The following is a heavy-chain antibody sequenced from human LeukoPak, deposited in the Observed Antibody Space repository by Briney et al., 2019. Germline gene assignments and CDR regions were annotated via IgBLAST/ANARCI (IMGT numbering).Heavy chain of an antibody. V-gene: IGHV5-10-1*01. J-gene: IGHJ3*02. D-gene: IGHD3-10*01. CDR2: IDPSDSHT. Sequence: GESLKISCKGSGYSFMNYWITWVRQMPGKGLEWMGRIDPSDSHTTYSPSFQGHVTISADKSISTASLQWSSLKASDTAIYYCARHGPPYYYGAGSFDPFDIWGQGTMVTVSS. CDR3: ARHGPPYYYGAGSFDPFDI. CDR1: GYSFMNYW.